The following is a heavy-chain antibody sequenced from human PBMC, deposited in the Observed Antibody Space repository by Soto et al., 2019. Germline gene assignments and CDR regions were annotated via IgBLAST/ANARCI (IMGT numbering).Heavy chain of an antibody. V-gene: IGHV4-34*01. J-gene: IGHJ1*01. CDR2: INHSGST. CDR1: GGSFSGYY. Sequence: QVQLQQWGAGLLKPSETLSLTCAVYGGSFSGYYWSWIRQPPGKGLEWIGEINHSGSTNYKPSLKGRVTRSVDTAKIQFSLKLSSVTAADTAVYYCARGGGTKEAAADLSPPSFQHWGQGTLGTVSS. D-gene: IGHD6-13*01. CDR3: ARGGGTKEAAADLSPPSFQH.